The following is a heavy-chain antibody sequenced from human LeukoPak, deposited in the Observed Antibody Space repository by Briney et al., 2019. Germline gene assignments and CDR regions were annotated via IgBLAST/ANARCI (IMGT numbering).Heavy chain of an antibody. D-gene: IGHD2-2*01. CDR1: GGSTSSSSYY. CDR3: ARHDCSSTSCPAPPDY. CDR2: IYYSGST. J-gene: IGHJ4*02. Sequence: SETLSLTCTVSGGSTSSSSYYWGWIHQPPGKGLEWIGSIYYSGSTYYNPSLKSRVTISVDTSKNQFSLKLSSVTAADTAVYYCARHDCSSTSCPAPPDYWGQGTLVTVSS. V-gene: IGHV4-39*01.